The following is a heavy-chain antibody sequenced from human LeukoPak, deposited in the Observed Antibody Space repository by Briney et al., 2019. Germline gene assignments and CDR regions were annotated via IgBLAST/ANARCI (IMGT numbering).Heavy chain of an antibody. D-gene: IGHD6-13*01. CDR1: GFTFSSYA. J-gene: IGHJ5*02. CDR2: ISGSGGST. Sequence: GGSLRLSCAASGFTFSSYAMSWVRQAPGKGLEWVSAISGSGGSTYYADSVKGRFTISRDNSKNTLYLQMNSLRAEDTAVYYCVREFQQLVRPNWFDPWGQGTLVTVSS. V-gene: IGHV3-23*01. CDR3: VREFQQLVRPNWFDP.